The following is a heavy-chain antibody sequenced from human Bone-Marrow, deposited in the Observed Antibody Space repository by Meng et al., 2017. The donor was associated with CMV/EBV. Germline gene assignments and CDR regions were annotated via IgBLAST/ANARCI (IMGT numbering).Heavy chain of an antibody. CDR1: GYTFTSYD. J-gene: IGHJ6*02. CDR2: MNPNSGNT. D-gene: IGHD1-26*01. Sequence: ASVKVSCKASGYTFTSYDINWVRQATGQGLEWMGWMNPNSGNTGYAQKFQGRVTMTRNTSISTAYMELSSLRSEDTAVYYCARGDYHEGAGYYYYYYGMDVWGQGTTVTVSS. V-gene: IGHV1-8*01. CDR3: ARGDYHEGAGYYYYYYGMDV.